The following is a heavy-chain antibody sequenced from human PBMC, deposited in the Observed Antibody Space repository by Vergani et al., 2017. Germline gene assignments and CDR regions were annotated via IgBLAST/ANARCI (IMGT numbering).Heavy chain of an antibody. CDR3: ASGGHGSENGGALQL. CDR1: GYIFSNFW. J-gene: IGHJ3*01. D-gene: IGHD3-10*01. Sequence: EKQLVQSGSETKKPGASLKISCQAFGYIFSNFWIAWVRQRPGRGLEWMGIIYPGDSEVKSNPTFRGQVIFSVDTSVNTAYLQWRSLQASDTATYFYASGGHGSENGGALQLWGQGTNITVSS. V-gene: IGHV5-51*01. CDR2: IYPGDSEV.